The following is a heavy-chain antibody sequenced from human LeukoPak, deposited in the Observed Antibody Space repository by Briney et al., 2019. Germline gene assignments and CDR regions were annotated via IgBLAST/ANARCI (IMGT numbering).Heavy chain of an antibody. D-gene: IGHD6-13*01. Sequence: GGSLRLSCAASGFTFSSYAMSWVRQAPGKGLKWVSAISGSGGTTYYADSVKGRFTLSRDRSKNTLYLQMNSLRAEDTAVYYCAKDMKVAAGPFEYWGQGTLVIVSS. V-gene: IGHV3-23*01. J-gene: IGHJ4*02. CDR3: AKDMKVAAGPFEY. CDR2: ISGSGGTT. CDR1: GFTFSSYA.